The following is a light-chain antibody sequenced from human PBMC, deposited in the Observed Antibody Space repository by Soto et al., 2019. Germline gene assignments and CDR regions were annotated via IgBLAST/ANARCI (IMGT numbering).Light chain of an antibody. CDR1: QDIGSN. CDR2: DVS. J-gene: IGKJ1*01. V-gene: IGKV1-33*01. CDR3: QHYDSVLTWT. Sequence: DIQMTQSPPSLSGFVGDRFSITCQSSQDIGSNLNWYQHKVGEAPKLLISDVSNLETGVPSRFSGSGSGSDFTFTISSLQPEDIATYYCQHYDSVLTWTFGQGTKVDIK.